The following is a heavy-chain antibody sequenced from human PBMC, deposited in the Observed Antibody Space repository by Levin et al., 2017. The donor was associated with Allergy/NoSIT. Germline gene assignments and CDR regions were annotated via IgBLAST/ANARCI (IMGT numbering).Heavy chain of an antibody. CDR1: GYTITGYY. D-gene: IGHD3-22*01. CDR2: INPKTGGT. V-gene: IGHV1-2*02. J-gene: IGHJ4*02. CDR3: AGADYYDSTPDY. Sequence: SVKVSCKASGYTITGYYMHWVRQAPGQGLEWMGWINPKTGGTNYAQKFQGRVTMTWDTSISTAYMELSSLRSDDTAVYYCAGADYYDSTPDYWGQGTLVTVSS.